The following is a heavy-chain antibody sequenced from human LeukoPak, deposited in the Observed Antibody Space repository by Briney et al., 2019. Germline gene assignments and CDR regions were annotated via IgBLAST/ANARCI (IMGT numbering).Heavy chain of an antibody. CDR1: GGSISSSSYY. D-gene: IGHD1-26*01. V-gene: IGHV4-39*01. Sequence: PSETLSLTCTVSGGSISSSSYYWGWIRQPPGKGLEWIGSIYYSGSTYYNPSLKSRVTISVDTSKNQFSLKLSSVTAADTAVYYCARHVGPDPYNWFDPWGQGTLVTVSS. CDR3: ARHVGPDPYNWFDP. J-gene: IGHJ5*02. CDR2: IYYSGST.